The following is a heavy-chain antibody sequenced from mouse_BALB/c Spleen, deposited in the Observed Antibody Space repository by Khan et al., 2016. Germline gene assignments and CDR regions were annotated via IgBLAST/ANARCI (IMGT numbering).Heavy chain of an antibody. J-gene: IGHJ2*01. CDR1: GYSFTGYY. D-gene: IGHD2-2*01. CDR3: ASMGGHDVG. CDR2: VNPNNGGT. V-gene: IGHV1-26*01. Sequence: VQLQQSGPDLVKPGASVNISCKASGYSFTGYYMHWVKESHGKSLEWIGRVNPNNGGTSYNQKFKGKAILTVDKSSSIAYMELRSLTSEDSAVYYCASMGGHDVGWGKGTTLTVSS.